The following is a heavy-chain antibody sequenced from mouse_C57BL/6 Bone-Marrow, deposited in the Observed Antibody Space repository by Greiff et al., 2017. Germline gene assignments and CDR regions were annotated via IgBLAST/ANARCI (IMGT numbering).Heavy chain of an antibody. V-gene: IGHV1-5*01. CDR3: TSNWDWYFDV. D-gene: IGHD4-1*01. Sequence: EVQLQQSGTVLARPGASVKMSCKTSGYTFTSYWMHWVKQRPGQGLEWIGAIYPGNSDTSYNQKFKGKAKLTAVTSASTAYMELSSLTNEYSAVYYFTSNWDWYFDVWGTGTTVTVSS. J-gene: IGHJ1*03. CDR2: IYPGNSDT. CDR1: GYTFTSYW.